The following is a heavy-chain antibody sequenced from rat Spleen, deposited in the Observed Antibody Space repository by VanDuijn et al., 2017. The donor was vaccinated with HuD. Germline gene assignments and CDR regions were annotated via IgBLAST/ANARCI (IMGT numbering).Heavy chain of an antibody. Sequence: EVQLVESGGGLVQPGRSLKLSCAASGFTFSDNAMAWVRQAPKKGLEWVATIIYDGSSTYYRDSVKGRFTISRDNAKNTLYLQMDSLRSEDTATYYCARQNWPYYFDYWGQGVMVTVSS. CDR3: ARQNWPYYFDY. V-gene: IGHV5-7*01. J-gene: IGHJ2*01. CDR2: IIYDGSST. CDR1: GFTFSDNA. D-gene: IGHD5-1*01.